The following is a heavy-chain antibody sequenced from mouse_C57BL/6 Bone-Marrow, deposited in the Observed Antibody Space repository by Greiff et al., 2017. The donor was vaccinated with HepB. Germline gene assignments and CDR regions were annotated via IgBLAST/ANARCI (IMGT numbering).Heavy chain of an antibody. CDR2: IHPNSGST. CDR3: ANDYYGNYGFAY. Sequence: QVQLQQPGAELVKPEASVKLSCKASGYTFTSYWMHWVKQRPGQGLEWIGMIHPNSGSTNYNEKFKSKATLTVDKSSSTAYMQLSSLTSEDSAVYYCANDYYGNYGFAYWGQGTLVTVSA. D-gene: IGHD2-1*01. V-gene: IGHV1-64*01. CDR1: GYTFTSYW. J-gene: IGHJ3*01.